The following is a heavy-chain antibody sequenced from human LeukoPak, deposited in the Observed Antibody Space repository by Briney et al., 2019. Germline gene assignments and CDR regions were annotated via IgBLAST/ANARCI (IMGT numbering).Heavy chain of an antibody. CDR3: ARDMMIVVDQDAFDI. CDR2: ISGAGGST. J-gene: IGHJ3*02. Sequence: GGSLRLSCSASGFTFSRYCMSWVRHAPAKGLEWVSAISGAGGSTKYAESVKGRFTISRDNAKNSLYLQMNSLRAEDTAVYYCARDMMIVVDQDAFDIWGQGTMVTVSS. D-gene: IGHD3-22*01. CDR1: GFTFSRYC. V-gene: IGHV3-23*01.